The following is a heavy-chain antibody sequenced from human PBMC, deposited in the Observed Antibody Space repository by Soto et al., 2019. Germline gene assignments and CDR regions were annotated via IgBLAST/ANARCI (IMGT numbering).Heavy chain of an antibody. V-gene: IGHV3-11*01. D-gene: IGHD3-10*01. J-gene: IGHJ4*02. Sequence: GRSLRLACAPSGFTFIDYYMSWIRQAPGKGLEWISYISGSANTIYYRDSVKGRFTISRDNAKSSLYLQMNGLRAEDTAVYYCARDFDYYNNYYGSWGQGTRVTVSS. CDR2: ISGSANTI. CDR3: ARDFDYYNNYYGS. CDR1: GFTFIDYY.